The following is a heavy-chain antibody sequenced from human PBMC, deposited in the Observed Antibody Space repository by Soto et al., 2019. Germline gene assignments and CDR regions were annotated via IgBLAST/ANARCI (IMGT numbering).Heavy chain of an antibody. J-gene: IGHJ6*02. CDR2: IIPIFGTA. V-gene: IGHV1-69*13. CDR1: GGTFSSYA. CDR3: ARAGAAPYYYYGLDV. D-gene: IGHD3-10*01. Sequence: SVKVSCKASGGTFSSYAISCARQAPGQGLEWMGGIIPIFGTANYAQKFQGRVTITADESTSTAYMDLRSLTSDDTAIYYCARAGAAPYYYYGLDVWGQGTTVTVSS.